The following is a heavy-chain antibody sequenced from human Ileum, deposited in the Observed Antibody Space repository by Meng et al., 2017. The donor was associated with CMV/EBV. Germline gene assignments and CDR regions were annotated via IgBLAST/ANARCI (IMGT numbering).Heavy chain of an antibody. D-gene: IGHD1-26*01. CDR2: INHSGST. J-gene: IGHJ4*02. Sequence: SETLSLTCAVYGGSFSGYYWSWSRQPPGKGLVWIGEINHSGSTNYNPSLKSRVTISVDTSKNQFSLKLSSVTAADTAVYYCARGLGGSYYGALAYWGQGTLVTVSS. CDR1: GGSFSGYY. V-gene: IGHV4-34*01. CDR3: ARGLGGSYYGALAY.